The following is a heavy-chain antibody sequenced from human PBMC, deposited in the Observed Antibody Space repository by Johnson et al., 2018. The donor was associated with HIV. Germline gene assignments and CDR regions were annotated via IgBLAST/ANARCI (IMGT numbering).Heavy chain of an antibody. J-gene: IGHJ3*02. D-gene: IGHD5-18*01. CDR1: GFTVSSNY. Sequence: VQLVESGGGLVQPGGSLRLSCAASGFTVSSNYMSWVRQSPGKGLDWVSFIYSGGSTYYADSVKGRFTISRDNSKNTLYLQMNSLRAEDTAVYYCAKERAYIRTFDIWGQGTLVTVSS. CDR3: AKERAYIRTFDI. CDR2: IYSGGST. V-gene: IGHV3-66*02.